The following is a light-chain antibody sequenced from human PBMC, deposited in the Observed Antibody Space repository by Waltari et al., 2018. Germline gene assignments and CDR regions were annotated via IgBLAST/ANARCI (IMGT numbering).Light chain of an antibody. CDR3: CSHTGSNTWV. J-gene: IGLJ3*02. CDR1: SSSNL. V-gene: IGLV2-23*01. CDR2: EDT. Sequence: QSALTQPASVSGSPGQPITISCTGTSSSNLVSWYQQYPGEAPKVVIFEDTKRPTGVSNRFSASKSGNTASLTISGLQAEDEADYYCCSHTGSNTWVFGGGTKVTVL.